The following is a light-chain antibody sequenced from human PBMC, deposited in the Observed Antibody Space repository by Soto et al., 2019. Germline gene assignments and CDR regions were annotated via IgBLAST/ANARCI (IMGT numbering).Light chain of an antibody. Sequence: SLLTQYAATLSFSPGQSATLSCRASQSVSNSLAWYQQKPGQAPRLLIYGASRRATGIPDRFSGSASGTDFTLTISILEPEDFAVYFCQHYSDLPMTFGQGTRLEIK. CDR3: QHYSDLPMT. V-gene: IGKV3-20*01. CDR2: GAS. J-gene: IGKJ5*01. CDR1: QSVSNS.